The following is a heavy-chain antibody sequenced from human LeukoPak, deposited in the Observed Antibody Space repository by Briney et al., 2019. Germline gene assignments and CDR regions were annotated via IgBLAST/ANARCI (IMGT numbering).Heavy chain of an antibody. J-gene: IGHJ4*02. CDR1: GGSISSYY. D-gene: IGHD3-22*01. CDR2: IYYSGST. V-gene: IGHV4-59*08. CDR3: ARMYYYDSSGYGGFDY. Sequence: SETLSLTCTVSGGSISSYYWSWIRQPPGKGLECIGYIYYSGSTNYNPSLKSRVTISVDTSKNQFSLKLSSVTAADTAVYYCARMYYYDSSGYGGFDYWGQGTLVTVSS.